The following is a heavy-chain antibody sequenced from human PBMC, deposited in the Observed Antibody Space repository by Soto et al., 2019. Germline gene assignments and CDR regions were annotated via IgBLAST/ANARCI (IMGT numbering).Heavy chain of an antibody. CDR3: AREGLARTFDS. CDR1: GGSSSSDGYY. CDR2: IYYSGIT. Sequence: TPSVTCTFYGGSSSSDGYYWRWIRHHPGKGLEWIGYIYYSGITYYNPSLKSRVTISVDTSKNQFSLKLSSVTAADTAVYYCAREGLARTFDSWGQGTLVPVS. D-gene: IGHD6-19*01. V-gene: IGHV4-31*03. J-gene: IGHJ5*01.